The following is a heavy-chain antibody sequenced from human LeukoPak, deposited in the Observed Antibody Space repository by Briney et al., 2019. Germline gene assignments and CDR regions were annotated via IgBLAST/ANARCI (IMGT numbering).Heavy chain of an antibody. CDR3: ARDPRDTPMLNFDY. CDR1: GFTLSDYY. J-gene: IGHJ4*02. CDR2: ISSGSGST. D-gene: IGHD5-18*01. V-gene: IGHV3-11*05. Sequence: GGSLRLSCAASGFTLSDYYMSWIRQAPGKGLEWLSYISSGSGSTIYADSVKGRFTISRDNAKNSLYLQMNSLRAEDTALYYCARDPRDTPMLNFDYWGQGTLVTVSS.